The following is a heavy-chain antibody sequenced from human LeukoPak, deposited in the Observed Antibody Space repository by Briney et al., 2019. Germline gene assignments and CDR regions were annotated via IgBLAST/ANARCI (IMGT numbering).Heavy chain of an antibody. J-gene: IGHJ4*02. V-gene: IGHV4-38-2*02. D-gene: IGHD3-10*01. CDR1: GYSIRRGYY. CDR2: LHHTRST. Sequence: SETLSLTCDVSGYSIRRGYYWAWIRQPPGKGLEWIGSLHHTRSTYYNPSLKSRVTMSVDRSNNKFSLQLSSATAADTALYYCARDRESSPWELLLDYWRQGILVTVSS. CDR3: ARDRESSPWELLLDY.